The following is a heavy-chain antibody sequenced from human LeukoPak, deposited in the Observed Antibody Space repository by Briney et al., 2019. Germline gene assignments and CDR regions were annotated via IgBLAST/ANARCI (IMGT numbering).Heavy chain of an antibody. CDR1: GGSISSYY. CDR2: IYYIGST. J-gene: IGHJ4*02. D-gene: IGHD4-11*01. V-gene: IGHV4-59*04. Sequence: SETLPLTCTVSGGSISSYYWSWIRQPPGKGLEWIGNIYYIGSTYYNPSLKSRVTISVDTSKNQFSLKLSSVTAADTAVYYCARAEINDYSRYWGQGIPVIVSS. CDR3: ARAEINDYSRY.